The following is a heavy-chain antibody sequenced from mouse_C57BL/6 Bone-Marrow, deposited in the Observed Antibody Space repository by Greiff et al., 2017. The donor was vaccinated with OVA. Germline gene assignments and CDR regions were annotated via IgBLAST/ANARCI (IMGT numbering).Heavy chain of an antibody. D-gene: IGHD1-1*01. CDR2: ISDGGSYT. J-gene: IGHJ4*01. Sequence: EVLLVESGGGLVKPGGSLKLSCAASGFTFTSYALSWVRQTPEKKLEWVATISDGGSYTYYPENVKSRIAISRDNAKDNLYLQMSYLKSEDTAMYYCARGDYCAMDYWGQGTSVTVSS. V-gene: IGHV5-4*01. CDR1: GFTFTSYA. CDR3: ARGDYCAMDY.